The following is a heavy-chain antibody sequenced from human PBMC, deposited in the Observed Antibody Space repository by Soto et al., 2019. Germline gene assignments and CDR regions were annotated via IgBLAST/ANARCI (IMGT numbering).Heavy chain of an antibody. Sequence: QMQLVQSGAEVKKPGSSVKVSCKASGGTLSSFINYPINWVRQAPGQGLEWMGGIVPNVGTVNYAPKFQGRVTITADKSTGNADMELSSLRSEDTALYYCARRDTSGFLRYFDNWGQGTLVTVSS. V-gene: IGHV1-69*06. D-gene: IGHD3-3*01. CDR3: ARRDTSGFLRYFDN. CDR2: IVPNVGTV. J-gene: IGHJ4*02. CDR1: GGTLSSFINYP.